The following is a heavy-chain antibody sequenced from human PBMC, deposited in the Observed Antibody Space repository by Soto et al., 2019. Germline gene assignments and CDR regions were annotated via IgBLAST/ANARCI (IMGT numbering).Heavy chain of an antibody. CDR3: ERSYVGYCSGGSCAGYNWFDP. D-gene: IGHD2-15*01. V-gene: IGHV3-21*01. Sequence: PGGSLRLSCAASGFTFSSYSMNWVRQAPGKGLEWVSSISSSSSYIYYADSVKGRFTISRDNAKNSLYLQMNSLRAEDTAVYYCERSYVGYCSGGSCAGYNWFDPWGQGTLVTVSS. CDR1: GFTFSSYS. J-gene: IGHJ5*02. CDR2: ISSSSSYI.